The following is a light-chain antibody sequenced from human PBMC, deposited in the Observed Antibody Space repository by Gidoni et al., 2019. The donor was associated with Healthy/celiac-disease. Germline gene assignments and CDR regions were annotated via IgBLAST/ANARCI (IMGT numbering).Light chain of an antibody. J-gene: IGKJ1*01. Sequence: EIVLTQSPATLSLSPGERATLSCRASQSVSSYLAGYQQKPGQAPRLLIYDASNRATGIPARFSGSGSGTDFTLTISSLEPEDFAGYYCQQRSNWRPWTFGQGTKVEIK. CDR1: QSVSSY. V-gene: IGKV3-11*01. CDR2: DAS. CDR3: QQRSNWRPWT.